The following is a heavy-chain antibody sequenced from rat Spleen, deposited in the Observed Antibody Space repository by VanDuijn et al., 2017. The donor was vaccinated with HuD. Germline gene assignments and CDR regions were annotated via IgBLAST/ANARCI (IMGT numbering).Heavy chain of an antibody. D-gene: IGHD4-3*01. CDR3: ATGGTYNSGYEIWFAY. CDR2: ISPSGGST. J-gene: IGHJ3*01. CDR1: GLSFSNYG. Sequence: EVQLVESGGGLVQPGRSLKLSCAASGLSFSNYGMHWIRQAPTKGLEWVASISPSGGSTYYRDSVKGRFTMSRDNAKSTLYLQMDSQKSEDTATYYCATGGTYNSGYEIWFAYWGQGTLVTVSS. V-gene: IGHV5-19*01.